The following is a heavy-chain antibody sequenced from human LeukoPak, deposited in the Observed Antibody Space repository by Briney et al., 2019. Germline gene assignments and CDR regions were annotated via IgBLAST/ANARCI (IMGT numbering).Heavy chain of an antibody. D-gene: IGHD3-22*01. CDR1: GFTFSSYG. CDR2: ISYDGSNK. J-gene: IGHJ4*02. V-gene: IGHV3-30*18. CDR3: AKLSDSSGADY. Sequence: GRSLRLSCAASGFTFSSYGMHWVRQAPGKGLEWVAVISYDGSNKYYADSVKGRFTISRDNSKNTLYLQMNSLRAVDTAVYYCAKLSDSSGADYWGQGTLVTASS.